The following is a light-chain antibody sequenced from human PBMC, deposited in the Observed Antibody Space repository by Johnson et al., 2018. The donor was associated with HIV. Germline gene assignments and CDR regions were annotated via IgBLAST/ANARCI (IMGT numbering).Light chain of an antibody. V-gene: IGLV1-51*01. CDR3: GTWDGSLNTGGV. CDR1: SSNIGNNY. CDR2: DND. J-gene: IGLJ1*01. Sequence: QSVLTQPPSVSAAPGQKVTISCSGNSSNIGNNYISWYQQLPGTAPKILIYDNDQRPLGIPDRFSGSKSGTSATLAITGLQTGDEADYYCGTWDGSLNTGGVIGTGTTVTVL.